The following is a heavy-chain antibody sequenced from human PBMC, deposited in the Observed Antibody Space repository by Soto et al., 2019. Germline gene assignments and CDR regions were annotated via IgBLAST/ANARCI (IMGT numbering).Heavy chain of an antibody. V-gene: IGHV3-48*02. CDR3: ARGGSFVDY. CDR1: GFAFSTYS. J-gene: IGHJ4*02. CDR2: ISSSGNFV. Sequence: GGSLRLSCAASGFAFSTYSMNWVRQAPGKGLEWVSDISSSGNFVYYADSVKGRFTISRDNAKNSLYLRMNSLRDDDTAVYYCARGGSFVDYWGQGTLVTV.